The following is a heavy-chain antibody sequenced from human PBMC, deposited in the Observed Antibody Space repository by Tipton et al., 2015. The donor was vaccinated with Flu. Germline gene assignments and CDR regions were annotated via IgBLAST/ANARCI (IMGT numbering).Heavy chain of an antibody. V-gene: IGHV3-72*01. J-gene: IGHJ6*02. CDR2: IKNKAQSHIA. CDR3: AKDSQASMDA. Sequence: SLRLSCAASGFTFSDHYMDWVRQAPGKGLEWVGRIKNKAQSHIADYAASVRGRFTISRDDSKNSLYLQMNSLETEATAVYYRAKDSQASMDAWGQGAPVTLSS. CDR1: GFTFSDHY.